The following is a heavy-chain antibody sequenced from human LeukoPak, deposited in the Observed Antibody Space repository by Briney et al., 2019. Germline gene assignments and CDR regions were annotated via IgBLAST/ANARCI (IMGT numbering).Heavy chain of an antibody. D-gene: IGHD3-22*01. CDR3: ARDSGIYDSSGYIDY. J-gene: IGHJ4*02. CDR2: ISGSGDST. CDR1: AFTFSIYA. V-gene: IGHV3-23*01. Sequence: GGSLRLSCAASAFTFSIYAMTWVRQAPGKGLEWVSSISGSGDSTYYADSVKGRFTISRDNSKNTLYLQMNSLRAEDTAVYYCARDSGIYDSSGYIDYWGQGTLVTVSS.